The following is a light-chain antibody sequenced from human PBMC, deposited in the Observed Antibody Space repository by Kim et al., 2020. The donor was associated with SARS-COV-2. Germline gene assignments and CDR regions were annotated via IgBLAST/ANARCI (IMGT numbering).Light chain of an antibody. J-gene: IGKJ1*01. CDR1: QSVNSK. CDR2: GAS. Sequence: VSPGERATLSCRASQSVNSKLAWYQQRPGQAPRLLIFGASTRATGIPARFSGSGSGTEFTLTISSLQSEDSAVYFCHQYDSWPRTFGQGTKVDIK. V-gene: IGKV3-15*01. CDR3: HQYDSWPRT.